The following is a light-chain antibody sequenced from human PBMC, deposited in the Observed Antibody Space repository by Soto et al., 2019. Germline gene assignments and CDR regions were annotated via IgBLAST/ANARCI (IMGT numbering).Light chain of an antibody. CDR2: GAT. CDR3: LLYFCPDRYT. Sequence: EIVLTQTPGTLSLSPGERATLSCRASQNVTSNLFGCYQQTPGPAPILLICGATTTATGIPDRFSGSGSDTDFSLPTRRLDPDDVAMFYCLLYFCPDRYTFGPGTKVQIK. J-gene: IGKJ2*01. V-gene: IGKV3-20*01. CDR1: QNVTSNL.